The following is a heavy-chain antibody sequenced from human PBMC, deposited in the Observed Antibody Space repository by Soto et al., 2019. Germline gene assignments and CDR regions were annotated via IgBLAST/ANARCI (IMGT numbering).Heavy chain of an antibody. CDR2: IIPIFGTA. J-gene: IGHJ4*02. V-gene: IGHV1-69*13. Sequence: SVKVSCKASGGTFSSYAISWVRQAPGQGLEWMGGIIPIFGTANYAQKFQGRVTITADESTSTAYMELSSLRSEDTAVYYCARAAYDSSGYLAPEQYYFDYWGQGTLVTVSS. CDR3: ARAAYDSSGYLAPEQYYFDY. CDR1: GGTFSSYA. D-gene: IGHD3-22*01.